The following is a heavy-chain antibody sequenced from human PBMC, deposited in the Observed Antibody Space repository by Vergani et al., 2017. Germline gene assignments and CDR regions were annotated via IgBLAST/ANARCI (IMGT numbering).Heavy chain of an antibody. D-gene: IGHD5-12*01. V-gene: IGHV1-2*02. CDR1: EYTFTDYY. Sequence: QVQLVQSGAEVKKPGASVKVSCKASEYTFTDYYIHWVRQAPGQGLEWMGWINPNSGGTNYAQKFQGKVTMTRDTSISTAYMELSRLRSDDTAVYYCAREAQNDMVATVANFDWGQGTLVTVSS. CDR3: AREAQNDMVATVANFD. J-gene: IGHJ4*02. CDR2: INPNSGGT.